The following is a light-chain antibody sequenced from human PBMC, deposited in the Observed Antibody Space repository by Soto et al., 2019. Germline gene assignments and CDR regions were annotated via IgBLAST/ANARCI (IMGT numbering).Light chain of an antibody. CDR1: SSDVGNYNY. J-gene: IGLJ2*01. CDR3: SSYAGNNNVV. CDR2: EVT. Sequence: QSALTQPPSASGSPGQSVTISCTGTSSDVGNYNYVSWYQQHPGKAPKLMIYEVTKRPSGVPDRFSGSKSGKTASLTVSGLQAEDEADYYCSSYAGNNNVVFGGGTKVTVL. V-gene: IGLV2-8*01.